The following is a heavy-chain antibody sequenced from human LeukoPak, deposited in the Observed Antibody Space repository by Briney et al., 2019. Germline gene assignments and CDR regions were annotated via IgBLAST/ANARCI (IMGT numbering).Heavy chain of an antibody. CDR1: GFTFNTYT. D-gene: IGHD2-21*02. V-gene: IGHV3-33*08. CDR2: IWYDGSNK. CDR3: ARGDDYGDY. Sequence: GGSLRLSCAASGFTFNTYTMNWVRQAPGKGLEWVAVIWYDGSNKYYADSVKGRFTISRDNSKNTLYLQMNSLRAEDTAVYYCARGDDYGDYWGQGTLVTVSS. J-gene: IGHJ4*02.